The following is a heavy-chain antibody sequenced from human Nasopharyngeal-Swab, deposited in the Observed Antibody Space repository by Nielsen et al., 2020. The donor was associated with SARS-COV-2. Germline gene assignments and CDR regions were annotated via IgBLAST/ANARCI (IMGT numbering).Heavy chain of an antibody. CDR2: ISYDGSNK. D-gene: IGHD3-10*01. CDR3: ARDFYGSGTFYPGF. J-gene: IGHJ4*02. CDR1: GFTFSSYA. V-gene: IGHV3-30-3*01. Sequence: GGSLRLSCAASGFTFSSYAMHWVRQAPGKGLEWVAVISYDGSNKYYADSVKGRFTISRDNSKNTLYLQMNALTAEDTAVYYCARDFYGSGTFYPGFWGQGTLVTVS.